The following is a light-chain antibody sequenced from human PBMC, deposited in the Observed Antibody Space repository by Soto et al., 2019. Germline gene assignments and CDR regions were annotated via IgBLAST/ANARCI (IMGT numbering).Light chain of an antibody. J-gene: IGKJ1*01. CDR2: QAS. V-gene: IGKV1-5*03. Sequence: DIQMNQSTSTLSGSVGDRVTITCGGSQTISSWLAWYQQKPGKVPKLLIYQASSLESGVPSRFSGSGPGTEFTLTISSLQTEDFATYYCQLYSVDSSWTFGQGTKVDI. CDR1: QTISSW. CDR3: QLYSVDSSWT.